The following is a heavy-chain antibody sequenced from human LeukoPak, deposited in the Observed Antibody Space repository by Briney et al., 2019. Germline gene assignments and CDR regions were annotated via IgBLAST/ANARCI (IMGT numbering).Heavy chain of an antibody. D-gene: IGHD6-13*01. CDR1: GFTFSSYA. CDR3: AKTRPLDSSSWSHGDY. Sequence: GGSLRLSCAASGFTFSSYAMSWVRQAPGKGLEWVSAISGSGDSTYYGDSVKGRFTISRDNSKNTLYLQMNSLRAEDTAVYYCAKTRPLDSSSWSHGDYWGQGTLVTASS. V-gene: IGHV3-23*01. J-gene: IGHJ4*02. CDR2: ISGSGDST.